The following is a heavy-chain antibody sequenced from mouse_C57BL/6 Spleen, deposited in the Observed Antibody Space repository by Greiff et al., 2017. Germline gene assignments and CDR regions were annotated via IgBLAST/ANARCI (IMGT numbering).Heavy chain of an antibody. Sequence: VQLQQSGPELVKPGASVKISCKASGYTFTDYYMNWVKQSHGKSLEWIGDINPNNGGTSYNQKFKGKATLTVDKSSSTAYMELRSLTSEDSAVYYCARRGYLGPFDYWGQGTTLTVSS. V-gene: IGHV1-26*01. J-gene: IGHJ2*01. D-gene: IGHD2-2*01. CDR2: INPNNGGT. CDR1: GYTFTDYY. CDR3: ARRGYLGPFDY.